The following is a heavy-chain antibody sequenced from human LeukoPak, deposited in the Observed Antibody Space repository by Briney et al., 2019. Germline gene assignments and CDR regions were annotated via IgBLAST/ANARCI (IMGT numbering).Heavy chain of an antibody. V-gene: IGHV3-21*01. CDR3: ARGVVPAARSGWFDP. J-gene: IGHJ5*02. D-gene: IGHD2-2*01. CDR2: ISSSSSYI. Sequence: GGSLRLSCAASGFTFSSYSMNWVRQAPGKGLEWVSSISSSSSYIYYADSVKGRFTISRDNAKNSLYLQMNSLRAEDTAVYYCARGVVPAARSGWFDPWGQETLVTVSS. CDR1: GFTFSSYS.